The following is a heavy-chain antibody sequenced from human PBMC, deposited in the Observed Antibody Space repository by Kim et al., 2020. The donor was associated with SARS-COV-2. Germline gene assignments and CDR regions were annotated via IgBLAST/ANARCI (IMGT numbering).Heavy chain of an antibody. CDR1: VGSISSDY. D-gene: IGHD6-19*01. V-gene: IGHV4-59*01. CDR3: ARIPDITGWPFDS. Sequence: SETLSLTCTVSVGSISSDYWTWIRQPPGKGLVWIGYIKNNGMRTKYNPSLGSRVAMLVDPSKRHSSLKLTSLTAADTAVYFCARIPDITGWPFDSWGQGILVTVSS. CDR2: IKNNGMRT. J-gene: IGHJ4*02.